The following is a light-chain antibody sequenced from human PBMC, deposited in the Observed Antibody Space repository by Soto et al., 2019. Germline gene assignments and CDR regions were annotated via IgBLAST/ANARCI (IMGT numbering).Light chain of an antibody. V-gene: IGKV1-5*03. J-gene: IGKJ1*01. CDR3: QQYNTFWT. Sequence: IQMTQSPSTLSGSVGDRVTITCRASQTISSWLAWYQQKPGKAPKLLIYKASTLKSGVPSRFSGSGSGTEFTLTINGLQPDEFATYYCQQYNTFWTLGQGTKV. CDR1: QTISSW. CDR2: KAS.